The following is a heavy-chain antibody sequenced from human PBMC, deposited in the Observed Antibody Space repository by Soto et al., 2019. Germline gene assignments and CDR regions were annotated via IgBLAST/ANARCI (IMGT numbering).Heavy chain of an antibody. CDR1: GFTFSTYW. V-gene: IGHV3-7*01. CDR2: IKVDGSAK. Sequence: EVQLVESGGGLVQPGGSLRLSCAASGFTFSTYWMSWVRQAPGKGLEWVANIKVDGSAKSYVDSVKGRFTISRDNAKNSLYLQMNSLRAEDTAVYHCARDRGRGVECFGTCYSSYFDPWGQGTLVTVSS. D-gene: IGHD2-15*01. CDR3: ARDRGRGVECFGTCYSSYFDP. J-gene: IGHJ5*02.